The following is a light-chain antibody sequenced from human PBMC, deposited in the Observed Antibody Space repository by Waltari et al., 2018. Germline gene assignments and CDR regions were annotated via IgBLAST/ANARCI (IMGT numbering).Light chain of an antibody. CDR3: QKYERLPAT. Sequence: IVLTQSPGTLSLSPGERATLSCRASQSVGRALVWYQQKPGQAPRLLIYDTSTRAAGTPDRFSGSGFGTDFSLTISRLEPEDFAVYYCQKYERLPATFGQGTKVEIK. CDR1: QSVGRA. V-gene: IGKV3-20*01. J-gene: IGKJ1*01. CDR2: DTS.